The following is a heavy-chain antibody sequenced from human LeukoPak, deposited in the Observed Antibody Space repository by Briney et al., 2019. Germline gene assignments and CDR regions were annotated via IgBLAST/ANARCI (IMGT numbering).Heavy chain of an antibody. V-gene: IGHV3-23*01. CDR1: GFIFNNYG. J-gene: IGHJ4*02. CDR3: AKGSSGYFFDL. D-gene: IGHD3-22*01. CDR2: ISNDGGGT. Sequence: GGSLRLSCAASGFIFNNYGLVWVRQAPGKGLEWVSAISNDGGGTTYADFVKGRFSVSRDNSKNTLFLQMKSLRAEDTALYYCAKGSSGYFFDLWGQGTLVTVSS.